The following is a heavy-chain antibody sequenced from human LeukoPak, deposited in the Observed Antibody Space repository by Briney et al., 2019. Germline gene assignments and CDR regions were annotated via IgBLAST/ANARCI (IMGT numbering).Heavy chain of an antibody. CDR1: GYTFTSYG. CDR2: INPNRGGT. D-gene: IGHD2-2*01. CDR3: ARSTLKDIAVVPADY. Sequence: ASVKVSCKASGYTFTSYGISWVRQAPGQGLEWMGWINPNRGGTNYAQKFQGRVTMTRDTSISTAYMELSRLRSDDTAVYYRARSTLKDIAVVPADYWGQGTLVTVSS. J-gene: IGHJ4*02. V-gene: IGHV1-2*02.